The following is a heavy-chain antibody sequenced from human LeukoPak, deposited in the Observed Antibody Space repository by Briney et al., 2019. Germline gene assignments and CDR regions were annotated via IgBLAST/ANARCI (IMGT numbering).Heavy chain of an antibody. D-gene: IGHD4-11*01. V-gene: IGHV3-74*01. CDR1: GFTFSSYW. CDR3: ARDIYSNPTAGWFDP. Sequence: GGSLGLSCAASGFTFSSYWMHWVRQAPGKGLVWVSRINSDGSSTSYADSVKGRFTISRDNAKNTLYLQMNSLRAEDTAVYYCARDIYSNPTAGWFDPWGQGTLVTVSS. CDR2: INSDGSST. J-gene: IGHJ5*02.